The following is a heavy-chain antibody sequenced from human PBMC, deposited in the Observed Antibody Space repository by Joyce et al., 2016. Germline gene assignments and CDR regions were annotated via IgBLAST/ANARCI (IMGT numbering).Heavy chain of an antibody. CDR1: GFTFTSYA. Sequence: EVQLLESGGGLVQPGGSLRLSCAASGFTFTSYAMTWVRQAPGKWVEWVSGIRGSGDSTHYADSVKGRFTISRDNSKNTLYLQMKSLRAEDTAVYYCAKEEDIVVVPAASSYWGQGTLVTVSS. CDR2: IRGSGDST. V-gene: IGHV3-23*01. CDR3: AKEEDIVVVPAASSY. J-gene: IGHJ4*02. D-gene: IGHD2-2*01.